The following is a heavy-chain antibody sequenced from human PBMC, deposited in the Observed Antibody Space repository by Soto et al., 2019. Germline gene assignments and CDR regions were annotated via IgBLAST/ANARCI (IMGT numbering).Heavy chain of an antibody. CDR1: GFTFSSYG. CDR2: IWYDGSNK. CDR3: ARDPTWAYYYYYGMDV. D-gene: IGHD1-26*01. J-gene: IGHJ6*02. V-gene: IGHV3-33*01. Sequence: SGGSLRLSCAASGFTFSSYGMHWVRQAPGKGLEWVAVIWYDGSNKYYADSVKGRFTISRDNSKNTLYLQMNSLRAEDTAVYYCARDPTWAYYYYYGMDVWGQGTTVTVSS.